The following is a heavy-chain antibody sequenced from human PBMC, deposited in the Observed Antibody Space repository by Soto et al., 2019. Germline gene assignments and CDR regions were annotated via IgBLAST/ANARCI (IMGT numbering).Heavy chain of an antibody. J-gene: IGHJ5*02. D-gene: IGHD6-13*01. V-gene: IGHV4-30-2*06. Sequence: QLQLQESGSGLLKPSQTLSLNCSVSGDSISSGGLSWNWLRQSPGRGLEWIGYIYYPGLTYYNPSLKGRVSMSLDTSENQVSLSLSSVIAADSAVYYCARGRRSKTATAGTGWFDPWGPGTLVTVSS. CDR3: ARGRRSKTATAGTGWFDP. CDR2: IYYPGLT. CDR1: GDSISSGGLS.